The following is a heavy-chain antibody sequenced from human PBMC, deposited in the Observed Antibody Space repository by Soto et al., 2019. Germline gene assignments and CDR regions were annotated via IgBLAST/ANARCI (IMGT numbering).Heavy chain of an antibody. D-gene: IGHD3-22*01. V-gene: IGHV1-46*01. J-gene: IGHJ5*02. CDR3: ARVGYYDSSGSMGFDP. Sequence: ASVKVSCKASGYTFTSYYMHWVRQAPGQGLEWMGIINPSGGSTSYAQKFQGRVTMTRDTSTSTVYMELSSLRSEDTAVYYCARVGYYDSSGSMGFDPWGQGTLVTVSP. CDR1: GYTFTSYY. CDR2: INPSGGST.